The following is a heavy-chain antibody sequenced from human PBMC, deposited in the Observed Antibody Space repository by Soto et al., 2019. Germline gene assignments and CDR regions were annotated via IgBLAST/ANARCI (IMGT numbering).Heavy chain of an antibody. V-gene: IGHV1-24*01. CDR3: ATTYLVEAFDI. CDR1: GYTLTELS. Sequence: QVQLVQSGAEVKKPGASVKVSCKVSGYTLTELSIHWVRRAPGKGLEWMGGFDPEQGKIIYAQTFLGRVSMTEDTSTDTAYMELSSLRSVDTALYYCATTYLVEAFDIWGQGTMVCVSS. J-gene: IGHJ3*02. CDR2: FDPEQGKI. D-gene: IGHD3-10*01.